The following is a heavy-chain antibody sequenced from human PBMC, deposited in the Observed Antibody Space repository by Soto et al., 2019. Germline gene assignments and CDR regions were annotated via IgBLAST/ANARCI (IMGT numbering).Heavy chain of an antibody. V-gene: IGHV3-15*07. CDR2: IKSKTDGGTT. CDR1: GFTFSNAW. J-gene: IGHJ6*02. D-gene: IGHD6-13*01. Sequence: EVQLVESGGGLVKPGGSLRLSCAASGFTFSNAWMNWVRQAPGKGLEWVGRIKSKTDGGTTDYAAPVKGRFTISRDDSKNTLYLQMNSLKTEDPAVYYCTTDGPPRRAAAAGYYYYGMDVWGQGTTVTVSS. CDR3: TTDGPPRRAAAAGYYYYGMDV.